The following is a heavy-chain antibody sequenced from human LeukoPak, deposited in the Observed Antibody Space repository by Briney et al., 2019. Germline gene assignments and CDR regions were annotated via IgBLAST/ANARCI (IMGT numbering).Heavy chain of an antibody. CDR1: GYTFTSYG. CDR2: ISAYNGNT. J-gene: IGHJ6*02. CDR3: ARERIDYSNYFYYYYYYGMDV. V-gene: IGHV1-18*01. Sequence: GASVKVSCKASGYTFTSYGISWVRQAPGQGLEWMGWISAYNGNTNYAQKLQGRVTMTTDTSTSTAYMELRSLRSDDTAVYYCARERIDYSNYFYYYYYYGMDVWGQGTTVTVSS. D-gene: IGHD4-11*01.